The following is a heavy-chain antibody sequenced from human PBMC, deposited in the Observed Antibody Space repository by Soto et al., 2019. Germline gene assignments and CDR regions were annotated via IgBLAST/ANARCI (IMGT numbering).Heavy chain of an antibody. D-gene: IGHD3-22*01. V-gene: IGHV4-34*01. CDR2: INHSGST. J-gene: IGHJ6*01. CDR1: VCCLSVYY. Sequence: SSTXSLTGSFNVCCLSVYYFILIGHPPGKGRGLIGEINHSGSTKYNPSLKSRVTMSVDTSKNQFSLKLRSVTAADTAVFYCARGPWYHDTSGYWTNNYYYGMEVWGQGTTV. CDR3: ARGPWYHDTSGYWTNNYYYGMEV.